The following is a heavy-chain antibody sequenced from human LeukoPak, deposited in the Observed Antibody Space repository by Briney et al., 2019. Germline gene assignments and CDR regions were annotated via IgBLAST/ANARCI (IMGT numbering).Heavy chain of an antibody. CDR1: GFTFSSYA. D-gene: IGHD3-10*01. V-gene: IGHV3-23*01. J-gene: IGHJ4*02. CDR2: ISGSGGDT. CDR3: AKGGLHVGELYTNYFDY. Sequence: GASLRLSCAASGFTFSSYAMSWVRQAPGKGLEWVSAISGSGGDTNYADSVKGRFTISRDNSKNTLYLQMNSLRAEDTAVYYCAKGGLHVGELYTNYFDYWGQGTLVTVSS.